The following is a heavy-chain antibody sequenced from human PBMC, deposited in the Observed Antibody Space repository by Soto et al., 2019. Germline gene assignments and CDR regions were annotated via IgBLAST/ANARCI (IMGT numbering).Heavy chain of an antibody. CDR1: GFPFSSYA. D-gene: IGHD3-16*01. CDR2: ISGSGGRT. J-gene: IGHJ3*02. V-gene: IGHV3-23*01. CDR3: AKGGYYSLFDI. Sequence: EMQLLESGGGLVQPGGSLRLSCVASGFPFSSYAMSWVRQTPGKGLEWVSGISGSGGRTYYADSVKGRFTISRDNSNNTLSLQMHILRVDDTVGDFCAKGGYYSLFDIWGQGTIVTVS.